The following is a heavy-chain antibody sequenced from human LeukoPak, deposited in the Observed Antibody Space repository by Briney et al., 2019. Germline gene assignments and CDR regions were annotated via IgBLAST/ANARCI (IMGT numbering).Heavy chain of an antibody. V-gene: IGHV4-4*07. J-gene: IGHJ4*02. CDR2: IYTSGST. CDR1: GGSISSYY. D-gene: IGHD3-22*01. Sequence: SETLSLTCTVSGGSISSYYWSWIRQPAGKGLEWIGRIYTSGSTNYNPSLKSRVTMSVDTSKNQFSLKLSSVTAADTAVYYCARLGYDSSGYPYYFDYWGQGTLSPSPQ. CDR3: ARLGYDSSGYPYYFDY.